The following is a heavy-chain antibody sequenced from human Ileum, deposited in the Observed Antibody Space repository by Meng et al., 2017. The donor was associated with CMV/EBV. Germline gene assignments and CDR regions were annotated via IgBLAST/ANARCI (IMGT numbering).Heavy chain of an antibody. V-gene: IGHV1-2*02. D-gene: IGHD3-16*01. CDR3: IRGGTIAGDPAGFDP. Sequence: ASVKVSCKACEYTFFGYYIDWVRQAPGQGLEWMGWINPSTGDANYIQKLQGRVTLTRDTSIATVYMELSSLTSDDTATYYCIRGGTIAGDPAGFDPWGQGTLVTVSS. J-gene: IGHJ5*02. CDR2: INPSTGDA. CDR1: EYTFFGYY.